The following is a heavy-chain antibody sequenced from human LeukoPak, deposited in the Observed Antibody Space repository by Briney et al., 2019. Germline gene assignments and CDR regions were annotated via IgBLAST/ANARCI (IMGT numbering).Heavy chain of an antibody. CDR1: GFALKSYS. D-gene: IGHD3-16*02. CDR3: AKDDDYVWGSYRFGL. J-gene: IGHJ4*02. Sequence: GGSLRLSCAGSGFALKSYSLTWVRQAPGKGLEWVSSISSTSAYIHYADSVKGRFTISRDNSKNTLYLQMNNLRADDTAVYYCAKDDDYVWGSYRFGLWGQGTLVTVSS. CDR2: ISSTSAYI. V-gene: IGHV3-21*04.